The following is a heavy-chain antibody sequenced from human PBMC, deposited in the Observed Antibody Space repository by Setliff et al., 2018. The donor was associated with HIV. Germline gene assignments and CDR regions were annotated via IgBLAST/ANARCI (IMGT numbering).Heavy chain of an antibody. D-gene: IGHD3-22*01. CDR2: ITSGGST. Sequence: PGGSLRLSCATSGFTFDSYSIIWARQAPGKGLEWVSIITSGGSTYYADSAKGRFIISRDNSQNTLYLQMNSLRADDTAIYYCAKAPGWLFLSHYWGQGTLVTVSS. J-gene: IGHJ4*02. V-gene: IGHV3-23*01. CDR3: AKAPGWLFLSHY. CDR1: GFTFDSYS.